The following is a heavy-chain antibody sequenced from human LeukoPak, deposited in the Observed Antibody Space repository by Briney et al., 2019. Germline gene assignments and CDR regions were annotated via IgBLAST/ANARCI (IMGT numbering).Heavy chain of an antibody. V-gene: IGHV1-69*13. Sequence: SVKVSCKASGGTFSSYAISWVRQAPGQGLEWMGGIIPIFGTANYAQKFQGRVTITADESTSTAYMELSSLRSEDTAVYYCARANPPGGLLWFGESYREVYAFDIWGQGTMVTVSS. CDR1: GGTFSSYA. D-gene: IGHD3-10*01. CDR3: ARANPPGGLLWFGESYREVYAFDI. CDR2: IIPIFGTA. J-gene: IGHJ3*02.